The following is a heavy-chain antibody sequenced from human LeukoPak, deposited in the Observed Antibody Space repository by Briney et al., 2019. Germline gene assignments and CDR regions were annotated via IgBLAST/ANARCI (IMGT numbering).Heavy chain of an antibody. CDR1: GYTFTNYG. Sequence: ASVKVSCKASGYTFTNYGISWMRQAPGQGLEWMGWIGAYNGNTNYAQKLQDRVTMTTDTSTTTAYMELRSLRSDDTAVYYCARDGNRRMYYYDKVGDYWGQGTLVTVSS. CDR3: ARDGNRRMYYYDKVGDY. D-gene: IGHD3-22*01. J-gene: IGHJ4*02. CDR2: IGAYNGNT. V-gene: IGHV1-18*01.